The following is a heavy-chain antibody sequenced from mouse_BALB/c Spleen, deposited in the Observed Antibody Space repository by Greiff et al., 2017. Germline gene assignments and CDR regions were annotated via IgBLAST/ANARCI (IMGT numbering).Heavy chain of an antibody. V-gene: IGHV7-3*02. J-gene: IGHJ2*01. Sequence: EVKLMESGGGLVQPGGSLRLSCATSGFTFTDYYMSWVRQPPGKALEWLGFIRNKANGYTTEYSASVKGRFTISRDNSQSILYLQMNTLRAEDSATYYCARDMITGSFDYWGQGTTLTVSS. CDR3: ARDMITGSFDY. CDR2: IRNKANGYTT. D-gene: IGHD4-1*01. CDR1: GFTFTDYY.